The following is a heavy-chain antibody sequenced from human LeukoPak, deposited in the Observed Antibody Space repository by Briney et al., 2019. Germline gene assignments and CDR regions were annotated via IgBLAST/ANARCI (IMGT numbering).Heavy chain of an antibody. D-gene: IGHD6-13*01. V-gene: IGHV1-18*01. Sequence: ASVTVSCKASGYTFTSYGISWVRQAPGQGLEWMGWISAYNGNTNYAQKLQGRVTMTTDTSTSTAYMELRSLRSDDTAVYYCARDLSSSSYWGYYYYYYYMDVWGKGTTVTVSS. CDR1: GYTFTSYG. CDR2: ISAYNGNT. CDR3: ARDLSSSSYWGYYYYYYYMDV. J-gene: IGHJ6*03.